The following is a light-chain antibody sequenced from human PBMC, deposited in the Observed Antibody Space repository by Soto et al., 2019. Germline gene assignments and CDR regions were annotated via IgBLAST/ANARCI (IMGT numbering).Light chain of an antibody. CDR3: SSYTSSSLFV. J-gene: IGLJ7*01. CDR1: SSDVGGYNY. CDR2: DVS. V-gene: IGLV2-14*01. Sequence: QSVLTQPASMSGSPGQSITISCTGTSSDVGGYNYVSWYQQHPGKAPKLMIYDVSNRPSGVSNRFSGSKSGNTASLTISGLQAEDEADYYCSSYTSSSLFVFGTGTQLTVL.